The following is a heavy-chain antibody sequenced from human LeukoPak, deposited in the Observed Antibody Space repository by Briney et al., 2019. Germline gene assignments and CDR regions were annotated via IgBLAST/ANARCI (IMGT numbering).Heavy chain of an antibody. CDR2: ISSSSSTI. CDR1: GFTFSSYS. J-gene: IGHJ5*02. V-gene: IGHV3-48*01. CDR3: GVLYYRNNWFDP. D-gene: IGHD3-10*01. Sequence: PGGSLRLSCAASGFTFSSYSMNWVRQAPGEGLEWVSYISSSSSTIYYADSVKGRFTISRDNAKNSLYLQMNSLRAEDTAVFYCGVLYYRNNWFDPWGQGTLVTVSS.